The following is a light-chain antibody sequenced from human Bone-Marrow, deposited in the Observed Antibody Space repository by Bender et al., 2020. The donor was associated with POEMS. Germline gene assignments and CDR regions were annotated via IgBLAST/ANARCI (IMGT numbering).Light chain of an antibody. Sequence: QSVLTQPPSVSGAPGQRVTISCTGSNTNIGIGFDVNWYQVLPGTAPRLLIYANINRPSGVPDRFSGSKSGTSVSLAVPGCQAEEGADDYGQSIATSLSGWAFGAGTKLTV. V-gene: IGLV1-40*01. CDR2: ANI. CDR3: QSIATSLSGWA. J-gene: IGLJ3*02. CDR1: NTNIGIGFD.